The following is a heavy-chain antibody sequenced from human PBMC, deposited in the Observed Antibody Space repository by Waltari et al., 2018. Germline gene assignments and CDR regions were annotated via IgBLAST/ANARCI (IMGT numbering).Heavy chain of an antibody. V-gene: IGHV3-23*01. CDR3: AKVRIVVVIQPFDY. D-gene: IGHD3-22*01. Sequence: EVQLLDSGGGLVQPVGSLRPSCAASGFAFSSYAMSWVLRAPGKGLEWVSAISGSGGSTYYADSVKGRFTISRDNSKNTLYLQMNSLRAEDTAVYYCAKVRIVVVIQPFDYWGQGTLVTVSS. CDR2: ISGSGGST. CDR1: GFAFSSYA. J-gene: IGHJ4*02.